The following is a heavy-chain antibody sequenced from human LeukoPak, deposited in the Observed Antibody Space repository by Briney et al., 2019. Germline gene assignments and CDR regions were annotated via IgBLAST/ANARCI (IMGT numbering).Heavy chain of an antibody. Sequence: ASVKVSCKASGYTFTSHYMHWVRQAPGQGLEWMGLINPTGSSTGYAQKFQGRVTMTRDTSISTAYMELSRLRFDDTAVYYCARNKEGKSLDYWGQGTLVTVSS. V-gene: IGHV1-2*06. CDR1: GYTFTSHY. J-gene: IGHJ4*02. CDR3: ARNKEGKSLDY. CDR2: INPTGSST.